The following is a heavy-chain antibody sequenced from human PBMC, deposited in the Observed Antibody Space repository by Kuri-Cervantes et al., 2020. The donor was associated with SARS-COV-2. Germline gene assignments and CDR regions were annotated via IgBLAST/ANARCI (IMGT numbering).Heavy chain of an antibody. Sequence: SETLSLTCTVSGGSISRFYWSWIRQPPGKGLEWIGYFFYSGSTNYNPSLKSRVTISVGTSKNQFSLKLSSVTAADTAVYYCARVGGIWTADYGMDVWGQGTTVT. CDR3: ARVGGIWTADYGMDV. D-gene: IGHD2-21*01. J-gene: IGHJ6*02. V-gene: IGHV4-59*13. CDR1: GGSISRFY. CDR2: FFYSGST.